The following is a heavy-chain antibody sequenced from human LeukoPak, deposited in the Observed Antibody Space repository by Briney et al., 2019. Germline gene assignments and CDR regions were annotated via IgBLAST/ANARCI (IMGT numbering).Heavy chain of an antibody. CDR2: INVEGNYI. D-gene: IGHD3-22*01. CDR1: GFTVSRYW. Sequence: PGGSLRLSCAASGFTVSRYWMHWVRQAPGKGLVWVARINVEGNYIDYAESVKGRFTISRDSAKNTLYLQMSSVRAEDTAVYSCARDFTGPYDHWGQGTLVTVSS. V-gene: IGHV3-74*01. CDR3: ARDFTGPYDH. J-gene: IGHJ4*02.